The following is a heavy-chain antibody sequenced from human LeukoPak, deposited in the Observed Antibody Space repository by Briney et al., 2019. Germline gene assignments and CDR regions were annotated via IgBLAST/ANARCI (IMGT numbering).Heavy chain of an antibody. CDR1: GYTFTTYG. CDR2: ISVYNAKT. Sequence: ASVKVSCKASGYTFTTYGITWVRQAPGQGLEWMGWISVYNAKTNYAQKLQGRVTMTTNTSTSTAYMELRSLRSDDTAVYYCARQYSSSLYYFDYWGQGTLVTVSS. V-gene: IGHV1-18*01. J-gene: IGHJ4*02. CDR3: ARQYSSSLYYFDY. D-gene: IGHD6-13*01.